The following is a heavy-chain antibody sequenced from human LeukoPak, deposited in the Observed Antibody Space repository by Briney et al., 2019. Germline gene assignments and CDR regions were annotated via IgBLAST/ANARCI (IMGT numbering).Heavy chain of an antibody. CDR2: INPNSGGT. J-gene: IGHJ4*02. CDR3: ARGGSGSYYASDFFGY. CDR1: GYTFTGYY. Sequence: PVGSVKVSCKASGYTFTGYYMHWVRQAPGQGLEWMGWINPNSGGTNYAQKFQGRVTMTRDTSISTAYMKLSRLRSDDTAVYYCARGGSGSYYASDFFGYWGQGTLVTVSS. D-gene: IGHD1-26*01. V-gene: IGHV1-2*02.